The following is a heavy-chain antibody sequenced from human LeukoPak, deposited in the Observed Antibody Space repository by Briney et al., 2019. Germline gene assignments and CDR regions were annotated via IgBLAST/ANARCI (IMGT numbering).Heavy chain of an antibody. CDR1: GYTFTSYG. CDR2: ISAYNGNT. V-gene: IGHV1-18*01. CDR3: ARTAIFGVVYHYFDY. J-gene: IGHJ4*02. Sequence: ASVKVSCKASGYTFTSYGISWVRQAPGQGLEWMGWISAYNGNTNYAQKLQGRVTMTTDTSTSTAYMELRSLRSDDTAVYYCARTAIFGVVYHYFDYWGQGTLVTVSS. D-gene: IGHD3-3*01.